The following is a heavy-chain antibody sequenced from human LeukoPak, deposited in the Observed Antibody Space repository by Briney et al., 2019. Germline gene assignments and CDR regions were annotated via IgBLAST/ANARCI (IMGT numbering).Heavy chain of an antibody. J-gene: IGHJ4*02. V-gene: IGHV4-59*01. Sequence: SETLSLTCAVYGGSFSDYYWSWIRQPPGKGLEWIGYIYYSGSTNYNPSLKSRVTISVDTSKNQFSLKLSSVTAADTAVYYCARGTRDGYNYYWGQGTLVTVSS. CDR2: IYYSGST. CDR1: GGSFSDYY. CDR3: ARGTRDGYNYY. D-gene: IGHD5-24*01.